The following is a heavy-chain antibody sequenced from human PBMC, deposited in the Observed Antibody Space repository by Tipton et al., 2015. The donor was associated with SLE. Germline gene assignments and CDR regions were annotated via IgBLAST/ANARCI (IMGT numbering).Heavy chain of an antibody. CDR3: ARRWAVVVVAARWFDP. V-gene: IGHV4-34*01. CDR1: GGSFSGYY. J-gene: IGHJ5*02. Sequence: TLSLTFAVYGGSFSGYYWGWIRQPPGKGLEWIGEINHSGRTNYNPSLTSRVTISVDTSRNQFSLKLSSVTAADTAVYYCARRWAVVVVAARWFDPWGQGTLVTVSS. CDR2: INHSGRT. D-gene: IGHD2-15*01.